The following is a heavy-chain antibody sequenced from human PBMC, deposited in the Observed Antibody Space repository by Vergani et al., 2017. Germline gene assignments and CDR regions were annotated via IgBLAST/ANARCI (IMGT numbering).Heavy chain of an antibody. V-gene: IGHV1-69*01. D-gene: IGHD2-2*01. CDR2: IIPIFGTT. CDR3: AVGDGSSTSCYPTDYFDY. Sequence: QVQLVQSGAEVKKPGSSVKVSCKASGGTFSSYVINWVRQAPGQGLEWMGGIIPIFGTTNYAQKFQGRVTLTADESTSTAYMELSSLRSEDTAVYYCAVGDGSSTSCYPTDYFDYWGQGTLVTVSS. J-gene: IGHJ4*02. CDR1: GGTFSSYV.